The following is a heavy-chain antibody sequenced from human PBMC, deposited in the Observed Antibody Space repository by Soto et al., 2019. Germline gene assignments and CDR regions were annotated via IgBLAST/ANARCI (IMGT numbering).Heavy chain of an antibody. Sequence: GGSLSLSCAASGFICSSYDMSWVRQAPGEALEWVSAISGSGGSTYYADSVKGRFTISRDNSKNTLYLQMNSLRAEDTAVYYCAKYYYDSSTIARADAFDIWGQGSMVTVSS. J-gene: IGHJ3*02. CDR1: GFICSSYD. CDR3: AKYYYDSSTIARADAFDI. CDR2: ISGSGGST. D-gene: IGHD3-22*01. V-gene: IGHV3-23*01.